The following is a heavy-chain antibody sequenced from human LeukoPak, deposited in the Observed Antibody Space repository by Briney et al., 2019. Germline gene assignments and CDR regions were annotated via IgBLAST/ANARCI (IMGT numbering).Heavy chain of an antibody. D-gene: IGHD1-14*01. CDR1: GFTFSNYT. V-gene: IGHV3-21*01. CDR2: ISSSSSYI. Sequence: GGSLRLSCAASGFTFSNYTMNWVRQAPGKGLEWVSSISSSSSYIFYADSVKGRFTISRDNAKNSLYLQMNSLRAEDTAVYYCADPHIPRVFDDCSQATLVT. J-gene: IGHJ4*02. CDR3: ADPHIPRVFDD.